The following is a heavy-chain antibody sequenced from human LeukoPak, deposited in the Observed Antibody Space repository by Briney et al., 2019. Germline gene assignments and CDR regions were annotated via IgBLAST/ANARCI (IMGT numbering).Heavy chain of an antibody. CDR2: ISAYNGNT. V-gene: IGHV1-18*04. CDR1: GYTFTSYG. D-gene: IGHD3-10*01. CDR3: ARDRPQGWFGELSHSDY. Sequence: ASVKVSCKASGYTFTSYGISWVRQAPGQGLEWMGWISAYNGNTNYAQKLQGGVTMTTDTSTSTAYMELRSLRSDDTAVYYCARDRPQGWFGELSHSDYWGQGTLVTVSS. J-gene: IGHJ4*02.